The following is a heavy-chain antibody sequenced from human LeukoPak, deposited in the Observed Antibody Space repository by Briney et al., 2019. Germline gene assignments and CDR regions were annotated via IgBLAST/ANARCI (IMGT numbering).Heavy chain of an antibody. CDR1: GYTFTNYH. Sequence: GASVKVSCKASGYTFTNYHIHWVRQAPGQGLEWMGLIRPSDGSTTYAEKFQGRVTMTRDTSTSTVYMELSSLRSEDTAIYYCARGDSGSYCYWGQGTLVTVSS. CDR2: IRPSDGST. CDR3: ARGDSGSYCY. J-gene: IGHJ4*02. V-gene: IGHV1-46*01. D-gene: IGHD1-26*01.